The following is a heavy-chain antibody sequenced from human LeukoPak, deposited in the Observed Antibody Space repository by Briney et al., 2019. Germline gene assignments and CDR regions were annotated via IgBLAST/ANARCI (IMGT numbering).Heavy chain of an antibody. Sequence: GGSLRLSCVASRFNFSDHDMSWIRQAPGKGLERVSYISSGGTITYHADSVKGRFTVSRDNAKKSLYLQMNSLRGEDTAVYYCARHHEYERNSYGMDAWGQGTTVTVSS. CDR1: RFNFSDHD. CDR2: ISSGGTIT. J-gene: IGHJ6*02. V-gene: IGHV3-11*01. CDR3: ARHHEYERNSYGMDA. D-gene: IGHD3-16*01.